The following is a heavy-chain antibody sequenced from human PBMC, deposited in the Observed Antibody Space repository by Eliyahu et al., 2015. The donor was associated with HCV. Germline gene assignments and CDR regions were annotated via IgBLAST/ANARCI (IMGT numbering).Heavy chain of an antibody. CDR3: AKDLSGYCSSTSCSTDAFDI. CDR2: ISGSGGST. J-gene: IGHJ3*02. CDR1: GFXFSSYA. V-gene: IGHV3-23*01. Sequence: EVQLLESGGGLVQPGGSLRLSCAASGFXFSSYAMSWVRQAPGKGLXGVSAISGSGGSTYYADSVKGRFTISRDNSKNTLYLQMNSLRAEDTAVYYCAKDLSGYCSSTSCSTDAFDIWGQGTMVTVSS. D-gene: IGHD2-2*01.